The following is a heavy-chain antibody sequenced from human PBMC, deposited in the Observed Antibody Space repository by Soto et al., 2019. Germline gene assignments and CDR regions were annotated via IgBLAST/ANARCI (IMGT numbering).Heavy chain of an antibody. D-gene: IGHD5-12*01. Sequence: SVKVSCKASRGTFTSYAISWVRQAPGQGLEWMGGIIPIFGTANYAQKFQGRVTITADESTSTAYMELSSLRSEDTAVYYCARWDNGYNYYYYYGMDVWGQGTTDTVSS. CDR2: IIPIFGTA. V-gene: IGHV1-69*13. CDR1: RGTFTSYA. CDR3: ARWDNGYNYYYYYGMDV. J-gene: IGHJ6*02.